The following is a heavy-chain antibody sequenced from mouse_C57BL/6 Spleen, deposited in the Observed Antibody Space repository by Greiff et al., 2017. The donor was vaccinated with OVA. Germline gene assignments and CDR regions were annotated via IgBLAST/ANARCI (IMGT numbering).Heavy chain of an antibody. J-gene: IGHJ4*01. V-gene: IGHV1-61*01. CDR1: GYTFTSYW. D-gene: IGHD1-1*01. Sequence: VQLQQSGAELVRPGSSVKLSCKASGYTFTSYWMDWVKQRPGQGLEWIGNIYPSDSETHYNQKFKDKATLTVDKSSSTAYMQLSSLTSEDSAVYYCARSYAEAMDYWGQGTSVTVSS. CDR2: IYPSDSET. CDR3: ARSYAEAMDY.